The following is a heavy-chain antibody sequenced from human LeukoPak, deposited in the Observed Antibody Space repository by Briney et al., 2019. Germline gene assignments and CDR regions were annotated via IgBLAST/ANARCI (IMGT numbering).Heavy chain of an antibody. CDR3: AREGTTGTIVYYYYGMDV. V-gene: IGHV1-2*02. CDR2: INPNSGGT. Sequence: ASVKVSCKASGYTFTGYCMHWVRQAPGQGLEWMGWINPNSGGTNYAQKFQGRVTMTRDTSISTAYMELSRLRSDDTAVYYCAREGTTGTIVYYYYGMDVWGQGTTVTVSS. D-gene: IGHD1-1*01. CDR1: GYTFTGYC. J-gene: IGHJ6*02.